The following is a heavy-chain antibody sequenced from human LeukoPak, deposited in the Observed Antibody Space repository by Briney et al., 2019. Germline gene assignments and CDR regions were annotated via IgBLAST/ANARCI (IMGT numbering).Heavy chain of an antibody. D-gene: IGHD6-13*01. CDR2: IYYSGST. CDR1: GGSISSFY. CDR3: ARGIAAAGPFDY. V-gene: IGHV4-59*01. J-gene: IGHJ4*02. Sequence: SETLSLTCTVSGGSISSFYWSWIRQPPGKALEWIGYIYYSGSTNYNPSLKSRVTISVDTSKNQFSLKLSSVTAADTAVYYCARGIAAAGPFDYWAREPWSPSPQ.